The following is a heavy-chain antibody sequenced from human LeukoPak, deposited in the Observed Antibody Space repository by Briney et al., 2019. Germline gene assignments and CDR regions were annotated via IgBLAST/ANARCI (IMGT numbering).Heavy chain of an antibody. Sequence: ASVNVSCTASGCTFTGYYMHWVRQAPGQGLEWMGWINPNSGGTNYAQKFQGWVTMTRDTSISTAYMELGRLRSDDTAVYYCAREAEGGYFDYWGQGALVTVSS. CDR3: AREAEGGYFDY. D-gene: IGHD3-16*01. V-gene: IGHV1-2*04. CDR2: INPNSGGT. CDR1: GCTFTGYY. J-gene: IGHJ4*02.